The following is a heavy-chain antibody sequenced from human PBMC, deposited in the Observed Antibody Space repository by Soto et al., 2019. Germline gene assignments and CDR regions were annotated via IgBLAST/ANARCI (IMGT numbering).Heavy chain of an antibody. Sequence: GGSLRLSCAASGFTFSSYAMHWVRQAPGKGLEWVAVISYDGSSKYYADSVKGRFTISRDNSKNTLYLQMNSLRAEDTAVYYCARDPRRYFDWFGLYYYGMDGWGQGTTVTVSS. J-gene: IGHJ6*02. D-gene: IGHD3-9*01. CDR2: ISYDGSSK. CDR1: GFTFSSYA. V-gene: IGHV3-30-3*01. CDR3: ARDPRRYFDWFGLYYYGMDG.